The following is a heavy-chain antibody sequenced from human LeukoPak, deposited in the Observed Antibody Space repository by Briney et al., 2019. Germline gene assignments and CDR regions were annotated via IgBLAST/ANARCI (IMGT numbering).Heavy chain of an antibody. V-gene: IGHV3-74*01. Sequence: GGSLRLSCAASGFALTGLWMHWIRQAPGKGLVWVSISYTDGSRTDYADSVKGRFTVSRDNAKNTLYLEMNSLRAEDTAVYYCTRDSYLSFDQWGQGTLVTVSS. CDR2: SYTDGSRT. CDR3: TRDSYLSFDQ. J-gene: IGHJ4*02. D-gene: IGHD3-10*01. CDR1: GFALTGLW.